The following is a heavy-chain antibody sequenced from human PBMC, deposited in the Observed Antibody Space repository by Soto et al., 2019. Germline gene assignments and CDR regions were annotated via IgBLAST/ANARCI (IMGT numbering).Heavy chain of an antibody. Sequence: PGGSLRLSCAASGFTFSSYAMSWVRQAPGKGLEWVSAIIGSGGSTYYADSVKCRFTISRDNSKNTLYLQMNSLRAEDTAVFYCAKDGSSDYDILTGYRKDNWFDPWGQGTLVTVSS. CDR2: IIGSGGST. J-gene: IGHJ5*02. V-gene: IGHV3-23*01. CDR1: GFTFSSYA. D-gene: IGHD3-9*01. CDR3: AKDGSSDYDILTGYRKDNWFDP.